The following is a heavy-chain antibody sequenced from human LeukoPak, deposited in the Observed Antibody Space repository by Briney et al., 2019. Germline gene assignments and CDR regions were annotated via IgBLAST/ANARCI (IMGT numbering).Heavy chain of an antibody. CDR3: ARRGYSYGQEYFQH. V-gene: IGHV3-21*01. D-gene: IGHD5-18*01. CDR2: ISSSSSYI. J-gene: IGHJ1*01. CDR1: GFTFSSYS. Sequence: GGSLRLSCAASGFTFSSYSMNWVRQAPGKGLEWVSSISSSSSYIYYADSVKGRFTNSRDNAKNSLYLQMNSLRAEDTAVYYCARRGYSYGQEYFQHWGQGTLVTVSS.